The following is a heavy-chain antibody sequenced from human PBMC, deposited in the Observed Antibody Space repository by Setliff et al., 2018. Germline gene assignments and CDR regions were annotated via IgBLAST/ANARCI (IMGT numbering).Heavy chain of an antibody. CDR2: IGVYSGNT. CDR1: GYTFRQSI. V-gene: IGHV1-18*01. J-gene: IGHJ4*01. CDR3: MRLVRYCSRTACQRTSGDEV. D-gene: IGHD2-8*01. Sequence: GASVKVSCKASGYTFRQSIVSWVRQAPGQGLEWLGWIGVYSGNTYSAQRFQGRVSLTTDESTNTAYLELRGLRSDDTAVYYCMRLVRYCSRTACQRTSGDEVWGQGTLVTVS.